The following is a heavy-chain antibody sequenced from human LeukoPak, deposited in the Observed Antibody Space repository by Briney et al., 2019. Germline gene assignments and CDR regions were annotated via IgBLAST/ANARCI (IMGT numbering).Heavy chain of an antibody. J-gene: IGHJ2*01. Sequence: GGSLRLSCAASGFTFSSFTMSWVRQAPGKGLEWVSAISGSGGSTYYADSVKGRFTISRDNSKNTLYLQMNSLRAEDTAVYYCAKGSRGWYSWYFDVWGRGTLVTVSS. V-gene: IGHV3-23*01. CDR1: GFTFSSFT. CDR3: AKGSRGWYSWYFDV. CDR2: ISGSGGST. D-gene: IGHD6-19*01.